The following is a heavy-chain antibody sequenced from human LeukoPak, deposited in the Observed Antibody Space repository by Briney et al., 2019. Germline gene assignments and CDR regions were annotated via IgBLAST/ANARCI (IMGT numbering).Heavy chain of an antibody. V-gene: IGHV1-18*01. CDR3: ARYVPLGYCSSTSCYFVQPSLDY. D-gene: IGHD2-2*01. J-gene: IGHJ4*02. Sequence: ASVKVSCKASGYTFTSYGISWVRQAPGQGLEWMGWISAYNGNTNYAQKLQGRVTMTTDTSTSTAYMELRSLRSDDTAVYYCARYVPLGYCSSTSCYFVQPSLDYWGQGTLVTVSS. CDR1: GYTFTSYG. CDR2: ISAYNGNT.